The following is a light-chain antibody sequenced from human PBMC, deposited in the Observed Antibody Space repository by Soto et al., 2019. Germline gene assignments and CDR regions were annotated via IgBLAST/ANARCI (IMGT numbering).Light chain of an antibody. CDR3: QQYHNWPPWT. J-gene: IGKJ1*01. CDR2: DAY. Sequence: EIVMTQSPATLYVSPGERATLSCRASQSVSTNLAWYQQKPGQAPILLIYDAYTRAAGVPARFSGSGSGTECTLTISSLQSEDFAVYYCQQYHNWPPWTVGQVNKV. V-gene: IGKV3-15*01. CDR1: QSVSTN.